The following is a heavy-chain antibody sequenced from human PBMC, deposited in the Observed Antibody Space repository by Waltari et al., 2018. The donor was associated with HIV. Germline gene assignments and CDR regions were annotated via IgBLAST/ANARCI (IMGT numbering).Heavy chain of an antibody. CDR3: ARGQYYSMDV. CDR2: INRDGSTI. V-gene: IGHV3-74*01. D-gene: IGHD3-10*01. CDR1: GFPFRSYW. Sequence: EVQLVESGGGLVQPGGSLRLSCSASGFPFRSYWMPWVRQAPGKGLVWVSGINRDGSTIRYADSVKGRFTISRDNAKNTLYLQMNSLRAEDTALYYCARGQYYSMDVWGQGTTVTVSS. J-gene: IGHJ6*02.